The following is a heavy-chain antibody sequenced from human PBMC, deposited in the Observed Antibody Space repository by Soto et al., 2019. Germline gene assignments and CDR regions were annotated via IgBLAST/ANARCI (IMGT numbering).Heavy chain of an antibody. V-gene: IGHV3-15*07. CDR3: TTDSAARTTHYYYYGMDV. CDR2: IKSKTDGGTT. J-gene: IGHJ6*02. D-gene: IGHD6-6*01. Sequence: EVQLVESGGGLVKPGGSLRLSCAASGFTFSNAWMNWVRQAPGEGLEWVGRIKSKTDGGTTDYAAPVKGRFTISRDDSKNTLYLQMNSLKTEDTAVYYCTTDSAARTTHYYYYGMDVWGQGTTVTVSS. CDR1: GFTFSNAW.